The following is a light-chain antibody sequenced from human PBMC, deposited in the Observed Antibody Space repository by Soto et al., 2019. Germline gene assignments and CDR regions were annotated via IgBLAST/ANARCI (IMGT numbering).Light chain of an antibody. V-gene: IGLV4-69*01. CDR1: SGHISYA. Sequence: QAVVTQSPSASASLGASVKLTCTLSSGHISYAIAWHQQQPEKGPRFLMKLNSDGSHTKGDGIPDRFSGSSSGAERYLTISILQSEDEADYYCQTWGSGIHGVFGGGTKLTVL. CDR2: LNSDGSH. J-gene: IGLJ2*01. CDR3: QTWGSGIHGV.